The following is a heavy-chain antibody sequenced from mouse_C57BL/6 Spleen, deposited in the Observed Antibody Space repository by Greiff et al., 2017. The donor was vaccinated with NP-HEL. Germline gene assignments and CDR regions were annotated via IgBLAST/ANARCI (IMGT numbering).Heavy chain of an antibody. CDR1: GYSITSGYY. D-gene: IGHD2-1*01. CDR3: ARDRDYGNYLMMDY. CDR2: ISYDGSN. J-gene: IGHJ4*01. V-gene: IGHV3-6*01. Sequence: DVKLVESGPGLVKPSQSLSLTCSVTGYSITSGYYWNWIRQFPGNKLEWMGYISYDGSNNYNPSLKNRISITRDTSKNQFFLKLDSVTTEDTATDYCARDRDYGNYLMMDYWGQGTSVTVSS.